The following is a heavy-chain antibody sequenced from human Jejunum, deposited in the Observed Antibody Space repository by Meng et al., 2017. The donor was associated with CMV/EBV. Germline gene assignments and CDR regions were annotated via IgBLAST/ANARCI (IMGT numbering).Heavy chain of an antibody. J-gene: IGHJ6*01. Sequence: AASAFPFSSYAMTWVRQAPGKGLEWVSGISESGTYYADSVRGRFTISRDNSKYMFYLQMNSLRAEDTAVYYCAKDRSAYYYYGMDVWGQGTTVTVSS. V-gene: IGHV3-23*01. CDR2: ISESGT. CDR1: AFPFSSYA. CDR3: AKDRSAYYYYGMDV.